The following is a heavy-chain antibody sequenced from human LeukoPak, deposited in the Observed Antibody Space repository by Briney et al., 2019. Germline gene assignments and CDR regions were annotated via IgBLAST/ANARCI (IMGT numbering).Heavy chain of an antibody. CDR3: ARATLNYYYIDV. V-gene: IGHV1-69*04. D-gene: IGHD3-16*01. Sequence: RASVKVSCTASGGTFSSYAISWVRQAPGQGLEWMGRIIPILGIANYAQKFQGRVTITADKSTSTAYMELSSLRSEDTAVYYCARATLNYYYIDVWGKGTTVTVSS. CDR1: GGTFSSYA. CDR2: IIPILGIA. J-gene: IGHJ6*03.